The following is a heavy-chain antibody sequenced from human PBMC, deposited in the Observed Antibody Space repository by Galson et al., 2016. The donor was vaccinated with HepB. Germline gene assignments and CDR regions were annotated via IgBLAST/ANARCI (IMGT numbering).Heavy chain of an antibody. Sequence: SLRLSCAASRFTFSNFGMHWVRQAPGKGLEWLAVISHDGTDNYYADSVKGRFTISRDNSKKMLSLHMDTLGVEDTAVYYCAQDLLSAVGPWGQGTTVTVSS. CDR3: AQDLLSAVGP. D-gene: IGHD6-19*01. CDR1: RFTFSNFG. V-gene: IGHV3-30*18. J-gene: IGHJ6*02. CDR2: ISHDGTDN.